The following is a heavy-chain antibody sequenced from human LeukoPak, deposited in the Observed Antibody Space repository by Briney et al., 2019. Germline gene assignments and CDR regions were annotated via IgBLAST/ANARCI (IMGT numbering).Heavy chain of an antibody. CDR1: GFTFSDHH. Sequence: PGGSLRLSCAASGFTFSDHHFDWVRQAPGKGLEWVGRVKRRTTSSTPEYAASVKGRFIISRDDSKMSLDLQMNSLKIEDTAVYYCARGFCSGGTCYSGDYLGQGTLVTVSS. J-gene: IGHJ4*02. V-gene: IGHV3-72*01. D-gene: IGHD2-15*01. CDR2: VKRRTTSSTP. CDR3: ARGFCSGGTCYSGDY.